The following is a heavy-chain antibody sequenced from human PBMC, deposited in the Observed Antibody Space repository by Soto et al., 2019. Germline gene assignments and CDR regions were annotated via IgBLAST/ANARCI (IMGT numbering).Heavy chain of an antibody. CDR2: MSYDGSNK. J-gene: IGHJ4*02. CDR3: ARDGGAY. V-gene: IGHV3-30-3*01. D-gene: IGHD3-16*01. Sequence: ESGGGVVQPGRSLRLSCAASGFTFSSYAMHWVRRAPGKGLEWMAVMSYDGSNKYYADSVKGRFTIFRDNSKNTLYLQMSSLRPEDTALYYCARDGGAYWGQGTLVIVSS. CDR1: GFTFSSYA.